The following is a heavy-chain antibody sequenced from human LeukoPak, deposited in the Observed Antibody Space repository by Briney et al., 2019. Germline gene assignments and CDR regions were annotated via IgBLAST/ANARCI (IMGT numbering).Heavy chain of an antibody. CDR3: ASGTYYYDSSAPYYFDY. CDR2: IYSGGST. V-gene: IGHV3-66*01. D-gene: IGHD3-22*01. Sequence: GGSLRLSCAASGFTVSSNYMSWVRQAPGKGLEWVSVIYSGGSTYYADSVRGRFTISRDNSKNTLYLQMNSLRAEDTAVYYCASGTYYYDSSAPYYFDYWGQGTLVTVSS. J-gene: IGHJ4*02. CDR1: GFTVSSNY.